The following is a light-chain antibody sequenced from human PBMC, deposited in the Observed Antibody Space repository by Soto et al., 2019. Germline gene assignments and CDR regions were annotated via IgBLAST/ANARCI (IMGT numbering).Light chain of an antibody. Sequence: EIVLTQSPATLSLSPGERATLSCWASQSVSSYLAWYQQKPGQAPRLLIYDASNRATGIPAMFSGSGSGTDFTLTISSLEPEDFAVYYCQQRSNWPLTFGPGTKVDIK. J-gene: IGKJ3*01. CDR1: QSVSSY. CDR3: QQRSNWPLT. CDR2: DAS. V-gene: IGKV3-11*01.